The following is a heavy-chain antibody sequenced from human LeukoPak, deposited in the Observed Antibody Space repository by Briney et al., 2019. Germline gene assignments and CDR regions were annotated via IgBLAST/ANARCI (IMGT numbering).Heavy chain of an antibody. Sequence: SVKVSCKASGGTFSSYAISWVRQAPGQGLEWMGRIIPILGIANYAQKFQGRVTITADKSTSTAYMELSSLRSEDTAVYYCAKKNTEWELGSLGYYMDVWGKGTTVTVSS. CDR2: IIPILGIA. J-gene: IGHJ6*03. D-gene: IGHD1-26*01. V-gene: IGHV1-69*04. CDR1: GGTFSSYA. CDR3: AKKNTEWELGSLGYYMDV.